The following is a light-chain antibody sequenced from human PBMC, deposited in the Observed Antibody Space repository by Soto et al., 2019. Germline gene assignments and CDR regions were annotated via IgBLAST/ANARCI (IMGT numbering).Light chain of an antibody. J-gene: IGLJ2*01. CDR1: SSHIANNY. CDR2: RNN. V-gene: IGLV1-47*01. CDR3: AAWDDSLSGVV. Sequence: QSVLTQPPSASGTPGPRVTISCSGSSSHIANNYVSWYQQLPETAPKLLIYRNNERPSGVPDRFSGSKSGTSASLAISGLRSEDEADYYCAAWDDSLSGVVFGGGTKVTVL.